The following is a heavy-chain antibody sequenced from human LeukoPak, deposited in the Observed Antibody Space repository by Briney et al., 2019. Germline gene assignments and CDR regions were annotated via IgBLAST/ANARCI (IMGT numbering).Heavy chain of an antibody. CDR3: ARATRLTRAFDP. CDR2: IYTSGST. Sequence: SETLSLTCTVSGGSLSSGSYYWRWLRQPAGRGLEWLRRIYTSGSTNYNPSLKSRVTITENTSKHQFSLKLSSVTAADTAVYYCARATRLTRAFDPWGQGTLVTVSS. V-gene: IGHV4-61*02. J-gene: IGHJ5*02. D-gene: IGHD3-22*01. CDR1: GGSLSSGSYY.